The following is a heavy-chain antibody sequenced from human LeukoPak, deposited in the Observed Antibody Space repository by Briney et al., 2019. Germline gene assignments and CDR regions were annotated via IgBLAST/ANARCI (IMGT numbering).Heavy chain of an antibody. J-gene: IGHJ4*02. V-gene: IGHV3-30*02. CDR1: GFTFSSYG. D-gene: IGHD3-10*01. CDR2: IRYDGSNK. CDR3: AKDSYGSGSYYSFDY. Sequence: PGRSLRLSCAASGFTFSSYGMHWVRQAPGKGLEWVAFIRYDGSNKYYADSVKGRFTISRDNSKNTLYLQMNSLRAEDTAVYYCAKDSYGSGSYYSFDYWGQGTLVTVSS.